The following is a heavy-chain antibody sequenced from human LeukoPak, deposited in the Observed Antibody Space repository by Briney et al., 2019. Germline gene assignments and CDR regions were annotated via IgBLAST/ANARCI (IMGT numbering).Heavy chain of an antibody. Sequence: SGGSLRLSCAASGFTFSSYGMHWVRQAPGKGLEWVAVISYDGSNKYYADSVKGRFTTSRDNSKNTLYLQMNSLRAEDTAVYYCAKDIIPGYYDSSHFDYWGQGTLVTVSS. V-gene: IGHV3-30*18. CDR1: GFTFSSYG. CDR3: AKDIIPGYYDSSHFDY. J-gene: IGHJ4*02. CDR2: ISYDGSNK. D-gene: IGHD3-22*01.